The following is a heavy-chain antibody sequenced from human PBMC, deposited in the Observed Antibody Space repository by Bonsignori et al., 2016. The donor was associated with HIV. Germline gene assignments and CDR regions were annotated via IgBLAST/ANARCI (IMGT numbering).Heavy chain of an antibody. J-gene: IGHJ3*02. CDR3: ARPSTTYYDHVSGSFRYTGAFDI. V-gene: IGHV5-51*01. Sequence: VRQMPGKGLEWMGIIYPGDSDTRYSPSFQGQVTISADKSNNTAYLRWSSLKASDTAMYYCARPSTTYYDHVSGSFRYTGAFDIWGPGTVVTVSS. D-gene: IGHD3-16*02. CDR2: IYPGDSDT.